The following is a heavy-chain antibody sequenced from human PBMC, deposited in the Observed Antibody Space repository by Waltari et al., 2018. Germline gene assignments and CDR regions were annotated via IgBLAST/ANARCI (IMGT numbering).Heavy chain of an antibody. D-gene: IGHD2-2*01. V-gene: IGHV4-4*07. CDR3: ARGGYCSSTSCWTRHFQH. J-gene: IGHJ1*01. Sequence: QVQLQESGPGLVKPSETLSLTCTVSGGSISSYYWSWIRQPAGKGLEWIGRIYTSGSTNYNPSLKSRVTMSVDTSKNQFSLKLSSVTAADTAVYYCARGGYCSSTSCWTRHFQHWGQGTLVTVSS. CDR1: GGSISSYY. CDR2: IYTSGST.